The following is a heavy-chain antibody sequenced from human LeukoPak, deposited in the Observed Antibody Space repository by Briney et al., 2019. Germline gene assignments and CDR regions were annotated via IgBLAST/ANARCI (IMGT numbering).Heavy chain of an antibody. V-gene: IGHV3-13*01. Sequence: GGSLRLSCSASIFTFSTYDMHWVRQATGKGLEWVSAIGTAGDTYYPGSVKGRFTISRENAKISLYLQMNSLRAGDTAVYYCARGRGVSSDWYFDYWGQGTLVTVSS. D-gene: IGHD6-19*01. CDR1: IFTFSTYD. CDR2: IGTAGDT. J-gene: IGHJ4*02. CDR3: ARGRGVSSDWYFDY.